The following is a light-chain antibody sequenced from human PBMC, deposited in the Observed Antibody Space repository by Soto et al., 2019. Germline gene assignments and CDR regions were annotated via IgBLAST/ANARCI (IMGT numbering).Light chain of an antibody. CDR2: DVS. J-gene: IGLJ1*01. CDR3: CSYAGSYTYV. V-gene: IGLV2-11*01. CDR1: SSDVGGYNY. Sequence: SALTQPRSVSGSPGQSVTISCTGTSSDVGGYNYVSWYQQHPGKAPKLMIYDVSQRPSGVPDRFSGSKSGNTASLTISGLQSEDEADYYCCSYAGSYTYVFGTGTKVTV.